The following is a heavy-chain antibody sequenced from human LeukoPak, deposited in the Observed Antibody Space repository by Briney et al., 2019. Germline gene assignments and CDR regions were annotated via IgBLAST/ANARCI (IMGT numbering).Heavy chain of an antibody. Sequence: GGSLRLSCAASGFTFSDYSMNWVRQAPGKGLEWVSYINGHGDATYYADSVEGRFSISRDNAKKSLYLQMDSLRAEDTAVYYCARALPRGYSCDYWGQGTLVTVSS. CDR1: GFTFSDYS. CDR2: INGHGDAT. CDR3: ARALPRGYSCDY. D-gene: IGHD5-18*01. V-gene: IGHV3-48*01. J-gene: IGHJ4*02.